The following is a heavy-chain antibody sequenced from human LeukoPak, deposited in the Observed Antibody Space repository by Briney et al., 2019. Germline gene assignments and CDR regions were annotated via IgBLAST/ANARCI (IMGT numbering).Heavy chain of an antibody. J-gene: IGHJ5*02. V-gene: IGHV7-4-1*02. Sequence: GASVKVSCKASGYTFTSYAMNWVRQAPGQGLEWMGWINTNTGNPTYAQGFTGRFVFSLDTSVSTAYLQISSLKAEDTAVYYCARVGTMVRGVNSPPRWFDPWGQGTLVTVSS. D-gene: IGHD3-10*01. CDR1: GYTFTSYA. CDR2: INTNTGNP. CDR3: ARVGTMVRGVNSPPRWFDP.